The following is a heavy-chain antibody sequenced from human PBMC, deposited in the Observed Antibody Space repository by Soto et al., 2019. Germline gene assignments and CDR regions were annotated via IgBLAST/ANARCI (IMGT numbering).Heavy chain of an antibody. CDR1: GFTFSSYA. J-gene: IGHJ4*02. CDR3: AKVEGGITAANDY. V-gene: IGHV3-23*01. D-gene: IGHD6-13*01. Sequence: GGSLRLSCAASGFTFSSYAMSWVRQAPGKGLEWVSAISGSGGSTYYADSVKGRFTISRDNSKNTLFLQMNSLRVEDTAVYYCAKVEGGITAANDYWGQGTLVTVSS. CDR2: ISGSGGST.